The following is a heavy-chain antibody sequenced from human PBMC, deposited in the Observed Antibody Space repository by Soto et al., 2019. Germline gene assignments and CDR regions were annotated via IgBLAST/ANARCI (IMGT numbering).Heavy chain of an antibody. V-gene: IGHV4-34*01. J-gene: IGHJ4*02. CDR3: AREVGYYSATRRNLYFDY. CDR1: GGSFSGYY. D-gene: IGHD2-2*01. CDR2: INHTGGS. Sequence: SETLSLTCAVSGGSFSGYYWGWVRQPPGKGLEWIGDINHTGGSNYNPSLKSRVMISVDTAKTQFPLNVTSVTAADTAVYYCAREVGYYSATRRNLYFDYWGPGTLVTVSS.